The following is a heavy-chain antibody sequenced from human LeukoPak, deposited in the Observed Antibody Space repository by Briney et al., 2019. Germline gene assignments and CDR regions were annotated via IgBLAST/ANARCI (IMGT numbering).Heavy chain of an antibody. J-gene: IGHJ4*02. CDR2: IYYSGSS. V-gene: IGHV4-30-4*01. D-gene: IGHD4-17*01. Sequence: PSETLSLTCTVSGGSISSGDYYWSWIRQPPGKGLEWIVYIYYSGSSYYIPSLESRVTMSVDTSKNQFSLRLSSVTAADTAVYYCARQIYGDLYYFDYWGQGTLVTVSS. CDR1: GGSISSGDYY. CDR3: ARQIYGDLYYFDY.